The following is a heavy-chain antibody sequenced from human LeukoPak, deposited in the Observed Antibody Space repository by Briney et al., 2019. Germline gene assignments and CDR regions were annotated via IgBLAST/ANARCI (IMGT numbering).Heavy chain of an antibody. Sequence: GGSLRLSCAASGFTFSSYGMHWVRQAPGKGLEWVAVISYDGSNKYYADSVKGRFTISRDNFKNTLYLQMNSLRAEDTAVYYCAKAGSGSYYDYWGQGTLVTVSS. CDR3: AKAGSGSYYDY. CDR2: ISYDGSNK. D-gene: IGHD1-26*01. J-gene: IGHJ4*02. CDR1: GFTFSSYG. V-gene: IGHV3-30*18.